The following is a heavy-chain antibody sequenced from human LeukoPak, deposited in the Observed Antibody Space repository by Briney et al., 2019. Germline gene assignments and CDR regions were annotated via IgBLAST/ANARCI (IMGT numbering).Heavy chain of an antibody. V-gene: IGHV3-48*03. D-gene: IGHD3-22*01. J-gene: IGHJ6*03. CDR2: ISSSGSTI. CDR1: GFTLSSYE. CDR3: ARAHYYDSSGYYFLYYYYYMDV. Sequence: GALRLSCAASGFTLSSYEMNWVRQAPGKGLEWVSYISSSGSTIYYADSVKGRFTISRDNAKNSLYLQMNSLRAEDTAVYYCARAHYYDSSGYYFLYYYYYMDVWGKGTTVTISS.